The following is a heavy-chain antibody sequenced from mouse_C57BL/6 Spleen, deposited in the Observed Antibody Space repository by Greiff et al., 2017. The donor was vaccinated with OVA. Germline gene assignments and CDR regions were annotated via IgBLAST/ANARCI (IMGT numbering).Heavy chain of an antibody. CDR1: GFTFSDYG. Sequence: EVHLVESGGGLVKPGGSLKLSCAASGFTFSDYGMHWVRQAPEKGLEWVAYISSGSSTIYYADTVKGRFTISRDNAKNTLFLQMTSLRSEDTAMYYCARLGGYYVPYAMDYWGQGTSVTVSS. CDR3: ARLGGYYVPYAMDY. J-gene: IGHJ4*01. D-gene: IGHD2-3*01. V-gene: IGHV5-17*01. CDR2: ISSGSSTI.